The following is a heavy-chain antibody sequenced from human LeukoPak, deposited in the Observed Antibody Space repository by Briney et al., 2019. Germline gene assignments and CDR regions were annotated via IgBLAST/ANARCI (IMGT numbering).Heavy chain of an antibody. CDR2: IWYDGSNK. D-gene: IGHD1-14*01. Sequence: GGSLRLSCAASGFTFSTYGMHWVRQAPGKGLEWVAVIWYDGSNKYYADSVRGRFTISRDNFKNTLYLQMNSLRAEDTAVYYCVKPQPGGGFDYWGQGTLVTVSS. J-gene: IGHJ4*02. CDR3: VKPQPGGGFDY. CDR1: GFTFSTYG. V-gene: IGHV3-33*06.